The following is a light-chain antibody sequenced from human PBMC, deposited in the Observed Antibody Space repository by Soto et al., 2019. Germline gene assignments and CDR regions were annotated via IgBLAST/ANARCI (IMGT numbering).Light chain of an antibody. Sequence: EIGMTQSAATLYVSPGEGDTLXCRASQSVRSNLAWYQQTTGKAPRPLIYGASTRATGITARFSGSGCGKEFIITISSLQSEDFAVYDCQQYNNWPTFGQGTRLEIK. J-gene: IGKJ5*01. V-gene: IGKV3-15*01. CDR1: QSVRSN. CDR3: QQYNNWPT. CDR2: GAS.